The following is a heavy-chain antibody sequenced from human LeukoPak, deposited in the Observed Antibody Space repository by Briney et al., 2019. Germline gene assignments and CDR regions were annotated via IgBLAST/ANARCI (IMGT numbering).Heavy chain of an antibody. V-gene: IGHV3-48*01. D-gene: IGHD1-1*01. Sequence: GGSPRLSCTASGFPFIEYSMNWVRQAPGKGLGWISYIGIDSGNTKYADSVRGRFTISADKAKNSLYLQMNSLRVEDTAVYYCARDHNYAFDNWGQGTLVSVAS. CDR3: ARDHNYAFDN. J-gene: IGHJ4*02. CDR1: GFPFIEYS. CDR2: IGIDSGNT.